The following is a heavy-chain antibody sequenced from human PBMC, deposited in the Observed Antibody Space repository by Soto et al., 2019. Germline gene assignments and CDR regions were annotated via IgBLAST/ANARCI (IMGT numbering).Heavy chain of an antibody. CDR3: ARRRGAMLPFDY. V-gene: IGHV1-46*01. J-gene: IGHJ4*02. Sequence: QVQLVQSGAEVKKPGASVKVSCKASGYTFTSYYMHWVRQAPGQGLEWMGIINPSGGSTSYAQKFQGKVTMTRDTSTSTVYMELSSLRSEDPAVYYCARRRGAMLPFDYWGQGTLVTVSS. CDR2: INPSGGST. CDR1: GYTFTSYY. D-gene: IGHD3-16*01.